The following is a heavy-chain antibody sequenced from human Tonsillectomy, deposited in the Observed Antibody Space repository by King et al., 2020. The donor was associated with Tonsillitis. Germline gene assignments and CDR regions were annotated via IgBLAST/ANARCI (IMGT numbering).Heavy chain of an antibody. CDR3: ARGTTYYSDSSSYYWFDP. CDR1: GGSISSGRHF. D-gene: IGHD3-22*01. V-gene: IGHV4-61*02. J-gene: IGHJ5*02. CDR2: ISASGST. Sequence: VQLQESGPGLVKPSQTLSLTCAVSGGSISSGRHFWSWIRQPAGKGLEWIGRISASGSTYYNPSLKSRVTISVDTSKNQFSLRLTSVTAADTAVYYCARGTTYYSDSSSYYWFDPWGQGTLVTVSS.